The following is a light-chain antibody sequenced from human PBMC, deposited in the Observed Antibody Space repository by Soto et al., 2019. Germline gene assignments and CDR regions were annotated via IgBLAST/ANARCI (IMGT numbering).Light chain of an antibody. Sequence: QSALTQPPSVSGAPGQRVTISCTGSSSNIGAHVVHWYQHLPGTAPKLLIFGDYNRPSGVPDRISGSRSGTSASLAITGLQAEDEADYYCQSYDRGLSGFVFGTGTKLTVL. CDR1: SSNIGAHV. V-gene: IGLV1-40*01. J-gene: IGLJ1*01. CDR2: GDY. CDR3: QSYDRGLSGFV.